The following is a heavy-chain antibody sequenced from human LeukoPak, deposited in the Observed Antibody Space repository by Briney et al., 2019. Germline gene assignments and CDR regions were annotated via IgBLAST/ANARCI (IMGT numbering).Heavy chain of an antibody. Sequence: GGSLRLSCAASGFTFSSYWMHWVRQAPGKGLVWVSRINSDGSSTSYADSVKGRFTVSRDNAKNTLYLQMNSLRAEDTAVYYCARVGRYYGSGSYSYYYYGMDVWGKGTTVTVSS. CDR3: ARVGRYYGSGSYSYYYYGMDV. V-gene: IGHV3-74*01. CDR2: INSDGSST. J-gene: IGHJ6*04. CDR1: GFTFSSYW. D-gene: IGHD3-10*01.